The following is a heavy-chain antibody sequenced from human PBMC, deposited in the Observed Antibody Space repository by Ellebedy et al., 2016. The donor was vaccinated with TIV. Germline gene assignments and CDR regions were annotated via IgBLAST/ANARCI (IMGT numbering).Heavy chain of an antibody. Sequence: GESLKISXVASGFTFSRYWMNWVRQTPGKGLEWVGRIRNKVDSYTTEYTASVKGRFSISRDDSKNSLYLQMNSLKTEDTAVYYCTREDWWRFDPWGQGTLVTVSS. CDR1: GFTFSRYW. D-gene: IGHD2-15*01. V-gene: IGHV3-72*01. CDR2: IRNKVDSYTT. CDR3: TREDWWRFDP. J-gene: IGHJ5*02.